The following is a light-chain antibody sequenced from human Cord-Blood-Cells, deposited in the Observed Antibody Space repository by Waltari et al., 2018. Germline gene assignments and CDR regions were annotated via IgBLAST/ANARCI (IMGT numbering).Light chain of an antibody. CDR2: QDS. Sequence: SYELTQPPSVSVSPGQTASITCSGDKLGDKYACWYQQKPGQSPVLVIYQDSKRPSGIPERFSGPNSGNTATLTISGTQAMDEADYYCQAWDSSTYVFGTRTKVTVL. J-gene: IGLJ1*01. CDR1: KLGDKY. V-gene: IGLV3-1*01. CDR3: QAWDSSTYV.